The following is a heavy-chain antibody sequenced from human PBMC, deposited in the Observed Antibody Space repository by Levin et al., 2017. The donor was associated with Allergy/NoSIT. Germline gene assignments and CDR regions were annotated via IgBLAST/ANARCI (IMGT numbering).Heavy chain of an antibody. V-gene: IGHV4-4*02. Sequence: PSETLSLTCAVSGGSISSSNWWCCVRQPPGKGVWWIGEIDHSGSTNYNPSLKSRLTISVDKSKNQFSLKLSSVTAADTAVYYCARSGDYDFWSSYPRHFDYWGQGTLVTVSS. J-gene: IGHJ4*02. CDR1: GGSISSSNW. D-gene: IGHD3-3*01. CDR2: IDHSGST. CDR3: ARSGDYDFWSSYPRHFDY.